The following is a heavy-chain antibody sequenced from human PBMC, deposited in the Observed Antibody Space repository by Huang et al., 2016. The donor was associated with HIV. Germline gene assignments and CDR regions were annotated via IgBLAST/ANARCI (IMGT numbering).Heavy chain of an antibody. CDR3: TGIFYDSTGYYYHY. CDR1: GFPFRDYH. D-gene: IGHD3-22*01. CDR2: IRWDGSTT. V-gene: IGHV3-43*01. J-gene: IGHJ4*02. Sequence: EVQLVQSGGVAIKPGGSLRLSCAASGFPFRDYHMDWVRKVPGEGLEGVALIRWDGSTTKYGDSVKGRFTISRDNSKDSLYLQMNSLKTEDTAFYYCTGIFYDSTGYYYHYWGQGTLVTVSS.